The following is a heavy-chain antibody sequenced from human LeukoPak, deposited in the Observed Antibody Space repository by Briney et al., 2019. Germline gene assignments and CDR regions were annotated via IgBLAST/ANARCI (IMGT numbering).Heavy chain of an antibody. CDR3: AKGHYYGSGSLDY. J-gene: IGHJ4*02. Sequence: GGSLRLSCAASGFTFSSCGMSWVRQAPGKGLEWVSAIGGRDGSTYYADSVKGRFTISRDNSKNTLYVQMNSLRAEDTAVYYCAKGHYYGSGSLDYWGQGTLVTVSS. CDR2: IGGRDGST. D-gene: IGHD3-10*01. CDR1: GFTFSSCG. V-gene: IGHV3-23*01.